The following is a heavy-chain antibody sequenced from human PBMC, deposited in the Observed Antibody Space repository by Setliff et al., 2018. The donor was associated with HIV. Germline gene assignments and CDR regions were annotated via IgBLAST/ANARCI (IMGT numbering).Heavy chain of an antibody. CDR1: GGSINNYC. J-gene: IGHJ5*01. CDR3: ARGYSSSWYDS. CDR2: IYTSGST. D-gene: IGHD6-13*01. V-gene: IGHV4-4*08. Sequence: PSETLSLTCTVSGGSINNYCCSWIRQPPGKGLEWIGYIYTSGSTNYNPSLKNRVTISVDTSKNQFSLRLSSVTAADTAVYYCARGYSSSWYDSWGQGTLVTVSS.